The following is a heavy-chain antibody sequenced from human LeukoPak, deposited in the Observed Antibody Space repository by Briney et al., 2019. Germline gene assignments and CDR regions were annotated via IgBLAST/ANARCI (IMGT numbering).Heavy chain of an antibody. CDR1: GFTFSSYA. V-gene: IGHV3-23*01. CDR2: ISGSGGST. D-gene: IGHD3-22*01. J-gene: IGHJ3*02. CDR3: AKSSTMIVVVPDAFDI. Sequence: GGSLRLSCAASGFTFSSYAMSWVRQAPGKGLEWVSAISGSGGSTYYADSVKGRFPISRDNSKNTLYLQMNSLRAEDTAVYCCAKSSTMIVVVPDAFDIWGQGTMVTVSS.